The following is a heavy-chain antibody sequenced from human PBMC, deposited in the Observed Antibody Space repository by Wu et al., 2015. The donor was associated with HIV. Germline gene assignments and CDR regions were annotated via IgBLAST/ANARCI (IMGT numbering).Heavy chain of an antibody. CDR3: AREGDRATTWGSYYFDY. V-gene: IGHV1-69*11. D-gene: IGHD5-24*01. CDR1: GDTFSRSG. J-gene: IGHJ4*02. Sequence: QVQLVQSGAEVKKPGSSVKVSCKASGDTFSRSGISWMRQAPGKGFEWMGRIIPNHGGANYAEKFEGRVTITADEATNTAYMDLSRLRSEDTAVYYCAREGDRATTWGSYYFDYWGQGTLVTVSS. CDR2: IIPNHGGA.